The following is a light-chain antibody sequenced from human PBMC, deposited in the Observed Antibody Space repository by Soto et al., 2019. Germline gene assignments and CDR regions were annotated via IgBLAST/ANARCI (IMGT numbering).Light chain of an antibody. Sequence: QSVLTQPASVSGSPGQSITISCTGTSSDVGGYNYVSWYQQHPGKAPQLMIYDVSNRPSGVSNRFSGSKSGNTASLTISCLQAEDEADYYCSSYTSSSTLVFGTGTKLTVL. CDR1: SSDVGGYNY. CDR2: DVS. V-gene: IGLV2-14*01. J-gene: IGLJ1*01. CDR3: SSYTSSSTLV.